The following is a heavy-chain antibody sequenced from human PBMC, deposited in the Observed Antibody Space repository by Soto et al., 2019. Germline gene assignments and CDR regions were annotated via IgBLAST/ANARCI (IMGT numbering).Heavy chain of an antibody. CDR2: ISYDGSNK. V-gene: IGHV3-30*04. Sequence: QVQLVESGGGVVQPGGSLRLSCAASGFTFSTFAMHWVRQAPGKGLEWVAVISYDGSNKYYADSVKGRFTISRDNSKNTLHLQMNSLRPEDTAIYYCARVQSRGTAFFGYWGQGTLVPVSS. CDR3: ARVQSRGTAFFGY. CDR1: GFTFSTFA. D-gene: IGHD3-3*01. J-gene: IGHJ4*02.